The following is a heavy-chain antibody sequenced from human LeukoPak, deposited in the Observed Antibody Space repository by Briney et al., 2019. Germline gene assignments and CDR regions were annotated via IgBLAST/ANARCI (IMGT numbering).Heavy chain of an antibody. CDR3: ARAPGIAAADYYFDY. J-gene: IGHJ4*02. D-gene: IGHD6-13*01. CDR2: IYYSGST. Sequence: PSETLSLTCTVSGGSISSYYWSWIRQPPGKGLEWIGYIYYSGSTNYNPSLKSRVTISVDTSKNQFSLKLSSVTAADTAVYYCARAPGIAAADYYFDYWGQGTLVTVSS. CDR1: GGSISSYY. V-gene: IGHV4-59*01.